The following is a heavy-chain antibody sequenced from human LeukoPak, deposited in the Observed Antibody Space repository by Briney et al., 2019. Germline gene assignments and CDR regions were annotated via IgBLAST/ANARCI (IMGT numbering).Heavy chain of an antibody. V-gene: IGHV3-21*01. Sequence: GGSLRLSCAASGFTFSSYSMNWVRQAPGKGLEWVSSISSSSSYIYYADSVKGRFTISRDNAKNSLYLQMNSLRAEDTAVYYCAGDVEMATTPFDYWGQGTLVTVSS. J-gene: IGHJ4*02. CDR3: AGDVEMATTPFDY. CDR2: ISSSSSYI. CDR1: GFTFSSYS. D-gene: IGHD5-24*01.